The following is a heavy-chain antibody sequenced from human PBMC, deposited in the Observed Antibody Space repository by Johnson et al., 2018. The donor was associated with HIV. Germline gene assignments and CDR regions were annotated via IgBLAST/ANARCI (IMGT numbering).Heavy chain of an antibody. D-gene: IGHD3-22*01. Sequence: QVQLVESGGGVVQPGRSLTLSCAPSGFTFTTYIMHWVRQAPGKGLEWVAVISYDGSNKYYGDSVKGRFTISRDNSKNSLYLQMNSLRAEDTAVYYCAKAERITMIVVVISAFDIWGQGTMVTVSS. V-gene: IGHV3-30*04. J-gene: IGHJ3*02. CDR1: GFTFTTYI. CDR2: ISYDGSNK. CDR3: AKAERITMIVVVISAFDI.